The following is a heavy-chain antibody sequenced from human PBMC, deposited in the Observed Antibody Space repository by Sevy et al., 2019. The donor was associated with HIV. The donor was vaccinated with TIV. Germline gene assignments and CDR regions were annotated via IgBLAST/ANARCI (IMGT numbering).Heavy chain of an antibody. J-gene: IGHJ4*02. CDR2: VNQDGSEK. CDR3: ARELWPGDY. D-gene: IGHD2-21*01. Sequence: GGSLRLSCVVSGLSFSDYFMGWVRQAPGKGLEWVADVNQDGSEKYYVGSVMGRFTISRDNAKNSVYLQMNYLRVDDTAVYYCARELWPGDYWGQGTLVTVSS. V-gene: IGHV3-7*01. CDR1: GLSFSDYF.